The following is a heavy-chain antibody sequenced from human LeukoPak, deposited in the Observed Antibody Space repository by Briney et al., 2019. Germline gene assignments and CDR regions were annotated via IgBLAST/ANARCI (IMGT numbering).Heavy chain of an antibody. CDR3: AKGADIVVVPAAAHYFDY. D-gene: IGHD2-2*01. CDR2: IYHSGST. V-gene: IGHV4-4*02. Sequence: SETLSLTCAVSGGSISSSEWWSWVRQPPGKGLEWIGEIYHSGSTNYKPSLKSRVTISVDESKNQFSLKLTSVTAADTAVYYCAKGADIVVVPAAAHYFDYWGQGTLVTVSS. CDR1: GGSISSSEW. J-gene: IGHJ4*02.